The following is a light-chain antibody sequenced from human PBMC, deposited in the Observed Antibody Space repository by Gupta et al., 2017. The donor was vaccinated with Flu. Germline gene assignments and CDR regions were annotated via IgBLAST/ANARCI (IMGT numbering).Light chain of an antibody. J-gene: IGLJ1*01. V-gene: IGLV3-21*02. CDR2: DDT. Sequence: SSVLTQPPSVSVAPGQTATITCGGSNIERKSVHWYQRKPGQAPVLVVYDDTDRPSGIPERFSGSNSGDTATLTIRRIGAGDEADYFCQVWDNDDDIYVFGTGTSVTV. CDR1: NIERKS. CDR3: QVWDNDDDIYV.